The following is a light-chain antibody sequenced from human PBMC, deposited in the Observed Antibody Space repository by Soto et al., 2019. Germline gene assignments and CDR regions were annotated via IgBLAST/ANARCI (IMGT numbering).Light chain of an antibody. Sequence: EIVLTQSPGALSLSPGERATLSCRASQSVSSSYLAWYPQKPGQAPRLLIYGASSRATGIQDRFSGSGSGTYFTLTISRLENEDFAVYYCQQYGSSPTWTFGQGTKVEVK. CDR1: QSVSSSY. CDR2: GAS. J-gene: IGKJ1*01. V-gene: IGKV3-20*01. CDR3: QQYGSSPTWT.